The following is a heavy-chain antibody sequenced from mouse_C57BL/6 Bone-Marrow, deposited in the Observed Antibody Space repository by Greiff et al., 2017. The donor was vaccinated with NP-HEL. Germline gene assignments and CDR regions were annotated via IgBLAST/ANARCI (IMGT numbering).Heavy chain of an antibody. CDR3: ARGTMSYYFDY. Sequence: QVQLQQPGAELVKPGASVKLSCKASGYTFTSYWMHWVKPRPGQGLEWIGMIHPNSGSTNYNEKFKSKATLTVDKSSSTAYMQLSSLTSEDSAVYYCARGTMSYYFDYWGQGTTLTVSS. CDR2: IHPNSGST. V-gene: IGHV1-64*01. D-gene: IGHD1-1*02. J-gene: IGHJ2*01. CDR1: GYTFTSYW.